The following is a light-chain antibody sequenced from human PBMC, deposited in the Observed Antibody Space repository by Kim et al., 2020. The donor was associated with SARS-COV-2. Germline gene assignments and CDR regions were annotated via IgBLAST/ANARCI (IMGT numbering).Light chain of an antibody. CDR2: DAS. Sequence: PSTLSETEGDRVAMTCRACESISSWMSWYQQKPGRAPKLLIYDASNLESEVPSKFSRSRSGTEFSLAISIQQPDDIAAYSCHSKTFGQGTK. CDR3: HSKT. V-gene: IGKV1-5*01. J-gene: IGKJ1*01. CDR1: ESISSW.